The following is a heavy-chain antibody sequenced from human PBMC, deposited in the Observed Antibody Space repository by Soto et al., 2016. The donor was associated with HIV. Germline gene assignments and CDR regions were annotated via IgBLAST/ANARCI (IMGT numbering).Heavy chain of an antibody. Sequence: EVQLVESGGGLVQPGGSLRLSCAGYGFTFNNYWMHWVRQAPGKGLVWVARINNDGSGTVYADSVKGRFTISRDNAKNTVYLKMSSLSVEDTALYFCARNPPYRSSWTGVDYNYYGFDVWGQGTTVIVSS. CDR2: INNDGSGT. J-gene: IGHJ6*02. D-gene: IGHD6-13*01. CDR3: ARNPPYRSSWTGVDYNYYGFDV. CDR1: GFTFNNYW. V-gene: IGHV3-74*01.